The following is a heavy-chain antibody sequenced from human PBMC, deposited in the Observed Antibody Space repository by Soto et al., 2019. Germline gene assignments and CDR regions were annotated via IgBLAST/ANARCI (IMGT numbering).Heavy chain of an antibody. CDR1: GGTFSSYT. J-gene: IGHJ3*02. Sequence: QVQLVQSGAEVKKPGSSVKVSCKASGGTFSSYTISWVRQAPGQGLEWMGRIIPILGIANYAQKFQGRVTITAGQSTSTAYMELSSLRSEDTAVYYCARDPRGEDAFDIWGQGTMVTVSS. CDR3: ARDPRGEDAFDI. V-gene: IGHV1-69*08. CDR2: IIPILGIA.